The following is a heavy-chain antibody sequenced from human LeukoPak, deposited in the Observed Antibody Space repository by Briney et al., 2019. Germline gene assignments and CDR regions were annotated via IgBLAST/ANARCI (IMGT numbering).Heavy chain of an antibody. D-gene: IGHD6-13*01. J-gene: IGHJ6*03. CDR2: IYPCGSST. Sequence: GSVKVSCMASLYTFTSYYMHWVRQAPGQGLEGMGLIYPCGSSTSNAQKFQGRLSLTRDRSTSTDYMELSSLRTEDTAVYYCARVSSSWSSVYYYYYMDVWGKGPTVTTSS. CDR3: ARVSSSWSSVYYYYYMDV. V-gene: IGHV1-46*01. CDR1: LYTFTSYY.